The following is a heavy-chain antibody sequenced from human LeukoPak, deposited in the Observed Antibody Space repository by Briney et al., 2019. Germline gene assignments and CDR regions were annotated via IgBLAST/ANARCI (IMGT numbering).Heavy chain of an antibody. D-gene: IGHD6-13*01. CDR2: IWYDGSNK. CDR3: ARAMYSSHYFDY. V-gene: IGHV3-33*01. Sequence: QPGGSLRLSCAASGFTFSSYGMHWVRQAPGKGLEWVAVIWYDGSNKYYADSVKGRFTIPRDNSKNTLYLQMNSLRADDTAVYYCARAMYSSHYFDYWGQGTLVTVSS. J-gene: IGHJ4*02. CDR1: GFTFSSYG.